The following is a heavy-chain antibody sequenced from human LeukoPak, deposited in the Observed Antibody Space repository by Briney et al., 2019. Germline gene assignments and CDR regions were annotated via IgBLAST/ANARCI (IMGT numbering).Heavy chain of an antibody. CDR3: ARTKITMVRGVITREGFDP. CDR1: GYTFTGYY. Sequence: ASVKVSCKASGYTFTGYYMNWVRQAPGQGFEWMGWINPDSSGTSYAQNFQGRATMTRDTSISTAYMELSRLRSDDAAVYYCARTKITMVRGVITREGFDPWGQGTLVTVSS. CDR2: INPDSSGT. D-gene: IGHD3-10*01. V-gene: IGHV1-2*02. J-gene: IGHJ5*02.